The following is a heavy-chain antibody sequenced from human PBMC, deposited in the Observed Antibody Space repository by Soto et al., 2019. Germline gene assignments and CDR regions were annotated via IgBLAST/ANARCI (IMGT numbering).Heavy chain of an antibody. CDR2: IYYSGST. D-gene: IGHD6-19*01. J-gene: IGHJ3*02. CDR1: GGSISSYY. CDR3: ARQQWLVLNAFDI. V-gene: IGHV4-59*01. Sequence: PSETLSLTCTVSGGSISSYYWSWIRQPPGKGLEWIGYIYYSGSTNYNPSLKSRVTMSVDTSKNQFSLKLSSVTAADTAVYYCARQQWLVLNAFDIWGQGTMVTVSS.